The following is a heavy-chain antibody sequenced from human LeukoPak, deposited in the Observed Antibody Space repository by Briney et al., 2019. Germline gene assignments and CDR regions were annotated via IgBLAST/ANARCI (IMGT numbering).Heavy chain of an antibody. J-gene: IGHJ5*02. CDR1: GYTFTGYY. Sequence: ASVKVSCKASGYTFTGYYMHWVRQAPGQGPEWMGWINPNSGGTNYAQKFQGRVTMTRDTSISTAYMELSRLRSDDTAVYYCARDGTDSGSGWQSWFDPWGQGTLVTVSS. V-gene: IGHV1-2*02. D-gene: IGHD6-19*01. CDR3: ARDGTDSGSGWQSWFDP. CDR2: INPNSGGT.